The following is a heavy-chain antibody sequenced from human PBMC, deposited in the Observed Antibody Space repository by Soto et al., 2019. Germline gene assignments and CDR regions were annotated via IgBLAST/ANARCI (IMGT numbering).Heavy chain of an antibody. CDR3: ARDRRKVTIFGVVSRYYYYGMDV. CDR2: INPSGGST. CDR1: GYTFTSYY. Sequence: QVQLVQSGAEVKKPGALVKVSCKASGYTFTSYYMHWVRQAPGQGLEWMGIINPSGGSTSYAQKFQGRVTMTRDTSTSTVYMELSSLRSEDTAVYYCARDRRKVTIFGVVSRYYYYGMDVWGQGTTVTVSS. V-gene: IGHV1-46*01. D-gene: IGHD3-3*01. J-gene: IGHJ6*02.